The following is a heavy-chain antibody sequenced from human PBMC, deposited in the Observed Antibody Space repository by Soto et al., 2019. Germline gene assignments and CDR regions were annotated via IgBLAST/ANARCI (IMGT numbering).Heavy chain of an antibody. V-gene: IGHV4-34*01. J-gene: IGHJ4*02. D-gene: IGHD6-13*01. CDR2: INHSGST. CDR1: GGSFSGYD. CDR3: ASFNDQSTPATVVY. Sequence: PSETLSLTCAVYGGSFSGYDWTWIRQPPGTGLEWIGEINHSGSTNYNPSLKSRVTISVDTSKNQLSLKLTSVTAADTAVYYCASFNDQSTPATVVYWGQGALVTVSS.